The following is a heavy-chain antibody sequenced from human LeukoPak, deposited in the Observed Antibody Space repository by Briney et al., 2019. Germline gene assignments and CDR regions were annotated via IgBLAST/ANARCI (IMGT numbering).Heavy chain of an antibody. J-gene: IGHJ4*02. D-gene: IGHD2-2*01. CDR3: ASSPGYCSSTSCSVQIDY. Sequence: PSQTLSLTCIVSGGSISSGGYYWSWIRQHPGKGLEWIGYIYYSGSTYYNPSLKSRVTISVDTSKNQFSLKLSSVTAADTAVYYCASSPGYCSSTSCSVQIDYWGQGTLVTVSS. CDR2: IYYSGST. V-gene: IGHV4-31*03. CDR1: GGSISSGGYY.